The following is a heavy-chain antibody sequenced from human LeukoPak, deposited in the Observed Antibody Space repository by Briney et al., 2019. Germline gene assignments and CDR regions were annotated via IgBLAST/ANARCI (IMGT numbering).Heavy chain of an antibody. D-gene: IGHD6-13*01. Sequence: SETLSLTCAVSGGSISSSNWWSWVRQFPGKGLEWIGSIYYSGSTYYSPSLKSRVTISVDTSKNQFSLKLSSVTAADTAVYYCARITIAAAGTGAFDIWGQGTMVTVSS. V-gene: IGHV4-4*02. CDR2: IYYSGST. J-gene: IGHJ3*02. CDR3: ARITIAAAGTGAFDI. CDR1: GGSISSSNW.